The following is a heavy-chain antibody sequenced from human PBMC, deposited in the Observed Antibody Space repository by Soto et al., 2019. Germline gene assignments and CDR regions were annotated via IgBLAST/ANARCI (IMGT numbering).Heavy chain of an antibody. CDR1: GFTFSSYA. CDR3: AREARILYDY. V-gene: IGHV3-23*01. Sequence: GGSLRLSCAASGFTFSSYAMSWVRQAPGKGLEWVSTISSSGGSTYYADSVKGRFTISRDNSKNTLYLQMNSLRVDDTAVYYCAREARILYDYWGPGTLVTVFS. J-gene: IGHJ4*02. CDR2: ISSSGGST.